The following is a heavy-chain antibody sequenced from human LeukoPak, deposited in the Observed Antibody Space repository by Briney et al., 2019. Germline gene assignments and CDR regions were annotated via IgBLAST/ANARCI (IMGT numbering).Heavy chain of an antibody. Sequence: GGSLRLSCAASGFTLSSYAMTWVRQAPGRGLEWVSSVYGGGGGTYYADSVKGRLTISKDNSKGTLYLQMNGLRAEDTAVYFCAKQSAGSAAWYSLHYDFWGQGTLVTVSS. D-gene: IGHD6-13*01. CDR1: GFTLSSYA. V-gene: IGHV3-23*01. CDR2: VYGGGGGT. J-gene: IGHJ4*02. CDR3: AKQSAGSAAWYSLHYDF.